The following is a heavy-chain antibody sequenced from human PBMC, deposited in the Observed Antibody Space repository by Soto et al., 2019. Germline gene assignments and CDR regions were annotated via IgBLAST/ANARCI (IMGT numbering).Heavy chain of an antibody. D-gene: IGHD6-13*01. CDR1: GFTVSSNY. CDR2: IYSGGST. Sequence: GGSLRLSCAASGFTVSSNYMSWVRQAPGKGLEWVSVIYSGGSTYYADSVKGRFTISRDNSKNTLYLQMNSLRAEDTAVYYCARVGSSWPGGYFDYWGQGTLVTVSS. J-gene: IGHJ4*02. CDR3: ARVGSSWPGGYFDY. V-gene: IGHV3-66*01.